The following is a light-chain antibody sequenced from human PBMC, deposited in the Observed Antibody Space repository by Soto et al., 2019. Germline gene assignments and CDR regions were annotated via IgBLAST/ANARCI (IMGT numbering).Light chain of an antibody. V-gene: IGKV3-15*01. CDR2: GAS. J-gene: IGKJ1*01. Sequence: PGERATLSCWASETVATNLVWYQQKPGQAPRLLISGASTRAAGISDRFRGSGSGTEFTLTISSLRSEDSAIYYCQQYFEWPPMTFGQGTKVEI. CDR3: QQYFEWPPMT. CDR1: ETVATN.